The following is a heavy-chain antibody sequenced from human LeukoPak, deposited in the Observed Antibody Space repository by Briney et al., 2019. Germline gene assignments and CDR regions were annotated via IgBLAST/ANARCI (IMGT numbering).Heavy chain of an antibody. Sequence: GGSLRLSCAASGFTFSSYWMSWVRQAPGKGLEWVANLKQDGSEKYYVDSVKGRFTISRDNAKNSLYLQMNSLRAEDTAVYYCARTYSSPYFDYWGQGTLVTVSS. J-gene: IGHJ4*02. D-gene: IGHD6-19*01. V-gene: IGHV3-7*01. CDR2: LKQDGSEK. CDR3: ARTYSSPYFDY. CDR1: GFTFSSYW.